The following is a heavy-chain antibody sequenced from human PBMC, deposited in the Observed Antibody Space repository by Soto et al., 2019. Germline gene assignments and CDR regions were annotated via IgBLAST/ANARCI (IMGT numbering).Heavy chain of an antibody. Sequence: ASVKVSCKVSGHKVTELSIYWMRQSPGTGLECIGGFDPKDGLPVYAQNFEGRVTMTEDASTDAAFLEVENLRSEDTAVYFCATVVGLGRHYFDVWGQGSLVTV. CDR3: ATVVGLGRHYFDV. CDR1: GHKVTELS. V-gene: IGHV1-24*01. CDR2: FDPKDGLP. D-gene: IGHD3-10*01. J-gene: IGHJ4*02.